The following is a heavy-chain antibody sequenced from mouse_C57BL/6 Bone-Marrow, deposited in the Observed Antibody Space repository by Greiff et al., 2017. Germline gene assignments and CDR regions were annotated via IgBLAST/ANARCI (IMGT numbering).Heavy chain of an antibody. CDR1: GYAFSSSW. Sequence: VQLQQSGPELVKPGASVKISCKASGYAFSSSWMNWVKQRPGKGLEWIGRIYPGDGDTNYNGKFKGKATLTAAKSSSTAYMQHSSRTSEDSAVYFCARENCYGSKDYWGQGTTLTVSS. D-gene: IGHD1-1*01. CDR2: IYPGDGDT. CDR3: ARENCYGSKDY. J-gene: IGHJ2*01. V-gene: IGHV1-82*01.